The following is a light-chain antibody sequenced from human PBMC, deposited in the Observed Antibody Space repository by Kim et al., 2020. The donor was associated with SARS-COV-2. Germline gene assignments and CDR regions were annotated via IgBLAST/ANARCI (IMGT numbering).Light chain of an antibody. CDR3: CSSAGTSWV. CDR1: SSDVGGYNY. J-gene: IGLJ3*02. CDR2: DVS. Sequence: QSALTQPRSVSGSPGQSVTISCTGTSSDVGGYNYVSWYQQHPGKAPKLIIYDVSKRPSGVPDRFSGSKSDNTASLTISGLQADDEADYYCCSSAGTSWVFGGGTQLTVL. V-gene: IGLV2-11*01.